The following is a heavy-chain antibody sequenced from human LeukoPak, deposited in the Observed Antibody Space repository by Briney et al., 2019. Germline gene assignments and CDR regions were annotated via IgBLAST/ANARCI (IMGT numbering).Heavy chain of an antibody. D-gene: IGHD3-9*01. CDR3: AREWDDILTGDY. CDR1: GYTVTIYG. J-gene: IGHJ4*02. V-gene: IGHV1-18*01. CDR2: ISAYNGNT. Sequence: ASVKLSCTASGYTVTIYGISWVRQPPGQGLGWMGWISAYNGNTNYAQKLQGRVTMTTDTSTSTAYMELRSLRSDDTAMCYCAREWDDILTGDYWGQGTLVTVSS.